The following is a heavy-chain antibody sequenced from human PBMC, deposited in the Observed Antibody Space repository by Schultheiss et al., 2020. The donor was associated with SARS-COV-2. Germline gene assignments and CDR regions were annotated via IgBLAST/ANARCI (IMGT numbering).Heavy chain of an antibody. CDR1: GGSISSSSYY. CDR2: IYYSGST. D-gene: IGHD6-19*01. Sequence: SETLSLTCTVSGGSISSSSYYWGWIRQPPGKGLEWIGSIYYSGSTYYNPSLKSRVTISVDTSNNQFSLKLSSVTAADTAVYYCARLEWLGPFDYWGQGTLVTVSS. J-gene: IGHJ4*02. V-gene: IGHV4-39*01. CDR3: ARLEWLGPFDY.